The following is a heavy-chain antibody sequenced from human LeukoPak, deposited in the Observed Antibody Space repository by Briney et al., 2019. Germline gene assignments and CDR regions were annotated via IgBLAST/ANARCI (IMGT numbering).Heavy chain of an antibody. CDR1: GFTFSSYT. Sequence: GGSLRLSCAASGFTFSSYTMIWVRQAPGKGLEWVSSISSTSTYIYYADSVKGRFTISRDNAKNSLYLQMNSLRAEDTAVYYCAGMQYSSSWAAFDYWGQGTLVIVSS. V-gene: IGHV3-21*06. J-gene: IGHJ4*02. CDR3: AGMQYSSSWAAFDY. CDR2: ISSTSTYI. D-gene: IGHD6-13*01.